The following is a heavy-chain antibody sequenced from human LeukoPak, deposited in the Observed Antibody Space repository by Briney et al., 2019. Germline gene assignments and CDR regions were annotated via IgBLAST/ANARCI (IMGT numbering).Heavy chain of an antibody. J-gene: IGHJ6*02. Sequence: ASVKVSCKASGFTFINYYIHWVRQAPGQGLEWMGWFNPNSGSTTFAQQFQGRVTMTRDTSISTAYMELSSLTSDDTAVYYCARANMQGGYFYYGMDVWGQGTTVTVSS. V-gene: IGHV1-2*02. CDR1: GFTFINYY. CDR3: ARANMQGGYFYYGMDV. D-gene: IGHD2-2*01. CDR2: FNPNSGST.